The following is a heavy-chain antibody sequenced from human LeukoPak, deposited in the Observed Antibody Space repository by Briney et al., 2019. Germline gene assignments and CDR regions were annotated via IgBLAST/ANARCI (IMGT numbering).Heavy chain of an antibody. Sequence: ASVKVSCKASGYTFTSYDINWVRQATGQGLEWMGWMNPNSGNTGYAQKFEGRVTMTRNTSISTDYMELSSLRSEDTAVYYCASVPSSWYPQGNDGHHDYWGQGTLVTVSS. CDR2: MNPNSGNT. CDR3: ASVPSSWYPQGNDGHHDY. D-gene: IGHD6-13*01. V-gene: IGHV1-8*01. J-gene: IGHJ4*02. CDR1: GYTFTSYD.